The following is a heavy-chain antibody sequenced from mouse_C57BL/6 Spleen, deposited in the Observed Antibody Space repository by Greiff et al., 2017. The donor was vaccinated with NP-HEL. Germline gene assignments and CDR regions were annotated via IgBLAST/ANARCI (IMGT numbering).Heavy chain of an antibody. CDR1: GFTFTDYY. J-gene: IGHJ4*01. V-gene: IGHV7-4*01. D-gene: IGHD1-1*01. Sequence: EVQVVDSGGGLVQPGASLRLSCAASGFTFTDYYMSWVRQPPGKAPEWLALIRNKANGYTTEYTASVKGRFTISRDNSQNILYLQMNTLRAEDSATYYCVKADYSPGYAMDYWGQGTSVTVSS. CDR2: IRNKANGYTT. CDR3: VKADYSPGYAMDY.